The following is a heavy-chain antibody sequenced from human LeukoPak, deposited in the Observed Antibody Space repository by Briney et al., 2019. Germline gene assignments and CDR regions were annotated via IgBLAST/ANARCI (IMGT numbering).Heavy chain of an antibody. Sequence: SETLSLTCTVSGGSISSYYWSWIRQPPGKGLEWIGYIYYSGSTNYNPSLKSRVTISVDTSKNQFSLKLSSVTAADTAVYYCARVAHGDYVIYYFDYWGQGTLVTVSS. D-gene: IGHD4-17*01. V-gene: IGHV4-59*01. J-gene: IGHJ4*02. CDR1: GGSISSYY. CDR3: ARVAHGDYVIYYFDY. CDR2: IYYSGST.